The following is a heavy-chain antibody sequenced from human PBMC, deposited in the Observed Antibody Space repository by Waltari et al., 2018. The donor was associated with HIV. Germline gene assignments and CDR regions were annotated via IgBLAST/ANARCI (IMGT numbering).Heavy chain of an antibody. J-gene: IGHJ6*02. CDR2: ISSSSSTI. D-gene: IGHD2-2*01. Sequence: EVQLVESGGGLVQPGGSLRLSCAASGFTFSSYSMNWVRQAPGKGLEWVSYISSSSSTIYYADSVKGRFTISRDNAKNSLYLQMNSLRDEDTAVYYCAREGVVGYCSSTSCAILNGYYYYYGMDVWGQGTTVTVSS. CDR1: GFTFSSYS. CDR3: AREGVVGYCSSTSCAILNGYYYYYGMDV. V-gene: IGHV3-48*02.